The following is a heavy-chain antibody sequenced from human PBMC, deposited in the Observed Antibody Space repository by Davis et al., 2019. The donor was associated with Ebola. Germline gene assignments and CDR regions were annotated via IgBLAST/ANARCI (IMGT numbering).Heavy chain of an antibody. V-gene: IGHV4-59*01. CDR2: IYYSGST. CDR1: GGSISSYY. J-gene: IGHJ4*02. Sequence: GSLRLSCTVSGGSISSYYWSWIRQPPGKGLEWIGYIYYSGSTNYNPSLKSRVTISVDTSKNQFSLKLNSVTAADTAVYYCSVLATTFYDYWGQGTLVTVSS. CDR3: SVLATTFYDY. D-gene: IGHD5-24*01.